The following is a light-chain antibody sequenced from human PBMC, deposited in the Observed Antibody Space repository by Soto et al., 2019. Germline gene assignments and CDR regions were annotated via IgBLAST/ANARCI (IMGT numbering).Light chain of an antibody. J-gene: IGLJ2*01. V-gene: IGLV1-47*01. CDR1: SSNIGSNY. CDR2: RNN. Sequence: QLVLTQPPSASGTPGQRVTISCSGSSSNIGSNYVYWYQQLPGTAPKLLIYRNNQRPSEVPDRFSGSKSGTSASLAISGLRSEDEADYYCAAWDDSLSGPVVFGGGTKLTVL. CDR3: AAWDDSLSGPVV.